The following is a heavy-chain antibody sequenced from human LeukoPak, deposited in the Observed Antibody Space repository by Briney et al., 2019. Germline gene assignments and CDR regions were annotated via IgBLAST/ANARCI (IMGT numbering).Heavy chain of an antibody. CDR2: ISYSGST. V-gene: IGHV4-59*01. D-gene: IGHD1-26*01. J-gene: IGHJ4*02. CDR3: ARDRSGSGFFDY. Sequence: SVTLSLTCSVSGGSISTYYWNWIRQPPGKGLEWIGYISYSGSTKYNPSLKSRVTISVDTSKNQFSLRLSSVTAADSAVYYCARDRSGSGFFDYWGQGTLVTVSS. CDR1: GGSISTYY.